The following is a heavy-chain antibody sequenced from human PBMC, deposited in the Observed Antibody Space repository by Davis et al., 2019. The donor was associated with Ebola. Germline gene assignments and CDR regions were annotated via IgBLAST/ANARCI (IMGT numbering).Heavy chain of an antibody. V-gene: IGHV1-18*01. J-gene: IGHJ4*02. CDR2: ISGYNGNT. Sequence: AASVKVSCTASGYTFSNYGINWVRQAPGQGLEWMGWISGYNGNTNYAQKLQGRVTMTTDTSTGTAYMELRSLRSDDTAVYYCARSGRVVVTAMADYWGQGTLVTVSS. CDR1: GYTFSNYG. CDR3: ARSGRVVVTAMADY. D-gene: IGHD2-21*02.